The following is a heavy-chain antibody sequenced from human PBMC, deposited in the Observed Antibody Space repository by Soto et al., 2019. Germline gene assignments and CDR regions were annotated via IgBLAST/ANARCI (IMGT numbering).Heavy chain of an antibody. CDR3: ARVGDILTGYYKGRSYYGMDV. CDR2: IIPIFGTA. V-gene: IGHV1-69*13. Sequence: GASVKVSCKASGGTFSSYAISWVRQATGQGLEWMGGIIPIFGTANYAQKFQGRVTITADESTSTAYMELSSLRSEDTAVYYCARVGDILTGYYKGRSYYGMDVWGQGTTVTVSS. CDR1: GGTFSSYA. J-gene: IGHJ6*02. D-gene: IGHD3-9*01.